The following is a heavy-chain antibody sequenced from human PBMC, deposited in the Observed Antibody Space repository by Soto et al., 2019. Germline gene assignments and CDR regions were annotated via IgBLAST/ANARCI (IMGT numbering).Heavy chain of an antibody. J-gene: IGHJ5*02. CDR2: IGYGGSP. D-gene: IGHD6-19*01. V-gene: IGHV4-4*02. CDR1: GAFVTNGYS. Sequence: QVQLQESGPGLVKPSGTLPLTCVVSGAFVTNGYSWSWVRQPPGKGLEWIGQIGYGGSPSYNPSLESRATISLDTSSNHFSLTLNSVTAADAATYFCARGGDISGRGGGFARLDPWGQGTLVAVSS. CDR3: ARGGDISGRGGGFARLDP.